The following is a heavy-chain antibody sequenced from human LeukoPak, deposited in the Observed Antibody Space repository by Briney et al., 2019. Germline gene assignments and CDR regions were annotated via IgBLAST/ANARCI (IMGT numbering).Heavy chain of an antibody. CDR1: GGSISSYY. CDR3: ARQKPSTFRQYGRGRPLDS. J-gene: IGHJ4*02. CDR2: IYYSGST. D-gene: IGHD4-11*01. V-gene: IGHV4-59*08. Sequence: PSETLSLTCTVSGGSISSYYWSWIRQPPGKGLEWIGYIYYSGSTNYNPSPKSRVTILVDTSKNQFSLKLSSVTAADTAVYYCARQKPSTFRQYGRGRPLDSWGQGTLVTVSS.